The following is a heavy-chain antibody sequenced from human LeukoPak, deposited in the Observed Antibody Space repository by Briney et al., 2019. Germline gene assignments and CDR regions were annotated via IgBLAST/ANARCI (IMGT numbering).Heavy chain of an antibody. Sequence: ASVKVSCKASGYTFTGYYMHWVRQAPGQGLEWMGWINPNSGGTNYAQKFQGRVTMTRDTSISTAYMELRSLRSDDTAVYYCARGTSGIEPLFDYWGQGTLVTVSS. CDR2: INPNSGGT. CDR1: GYTFTGYY. CDR3: ARGTSGIEPLFDY. D-gene: IGHD1-14*01. V-gene: IGHV1-2*02. J-gene: IGHJ4*02.